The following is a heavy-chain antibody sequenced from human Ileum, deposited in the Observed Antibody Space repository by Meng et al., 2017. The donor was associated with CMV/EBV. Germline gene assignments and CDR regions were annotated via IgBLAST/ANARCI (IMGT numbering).Heavy chain of an antibody. Sequence: SGAHWAWVRQPPGKGLEWIGSIYYAGGAYYSPSLASRVTMSVDTTKNQFALRLSSVTAADTAVYYCAKDLPTMITPAGFGYIHFDPWGQGTLVTVSS. V-gene: IGHV4-39*06. D-gene: IGHD3-22*01. CDR2: IYYAGGA. J-gene: IGHJ5*02. CDR1: SGAH. CDR3: AKDLPTMITPAGFGYIHFDP.